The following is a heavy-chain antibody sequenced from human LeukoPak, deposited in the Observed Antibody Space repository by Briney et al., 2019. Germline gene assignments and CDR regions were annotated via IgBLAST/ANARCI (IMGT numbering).Heavy chain of an antibody. J-gene: IGHJ5*02. CDR1: GYTFTSYD. CDR3: AREPSVLTAAANNWFDP. V-gene: IGHV1-8*03. D-gene: IGHD2-2*01. Sequence: ASVKVSCKASGYTFTSYDINWVRQATGQGLEWMGWMNPNSGNTGYAQKFQGRVTITADKSTSTAYMELSSLRSEDTAVYYCAREPSVLTAAANNWFDPWGQGTLVTVSS. CDR2: MNPNSGNT.